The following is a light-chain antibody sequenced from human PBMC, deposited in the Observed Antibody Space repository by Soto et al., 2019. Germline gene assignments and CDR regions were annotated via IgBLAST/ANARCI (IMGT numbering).Light chain of an antibody. CDR2: DVS. V-gene: IGLV2-11*01. J-gene: IGLJ2*01. CDR1: SSDVGGYNC. CDR3: CSYVGSYTLV. Sequence: QSALTQPRSVSGSPGQSVTISCTGTSSDVGGYNCVSWYQQHPDKAPKLMIYDVSKRPSGVPDRFSGSKSGNTASLTISGLQAEDEADYYCCSYVGSYTLVFGGGTKLTVL.